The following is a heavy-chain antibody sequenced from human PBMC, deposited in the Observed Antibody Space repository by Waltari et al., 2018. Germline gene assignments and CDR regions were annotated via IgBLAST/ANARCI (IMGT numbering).Heavy chain of an antibody. CDR1: GFTFSSYW. CDR2: IKQDGSEK. Sequence: EVQLVESGGGLVQPGGSLRLSCAASGFTFSSYWMSWVRQAPGKGLEWVANIKQDGSEKYYVDSVKGRFTISRDNAKNSLYLQMNSLRAEDTAVYYCARDSWRDGYNFGGLGGQGTLVTVSS. J-gene: IGHJ4*02. V-gene: IGHV3-7*01. D-gene: IGHD5-12*01. CDR3: ARDSWRDGYNFGGL.